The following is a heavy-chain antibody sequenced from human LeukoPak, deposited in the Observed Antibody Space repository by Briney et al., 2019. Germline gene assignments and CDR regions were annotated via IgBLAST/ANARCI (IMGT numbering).Heavy chain of an antibody. V-gene: IGHV4-4*07. Sequence: SETLSLTCTVSGGSISSYYWGWIRQPAGKGLEWIGRIYTSGSTNYNPSLKSRVTMSVDTSKNQFSLKLSSVTAADTAVYYCARDLSDYDILTGYSPSDAFDIWGQGTMVTVSS. CDR3: ARDLSDYDILTGYSPSDAFDI. J-gene: IGHJ3*02. CDR2: IYTSGST. CDR1: GGSISSYY. D-gene: IGHD3-9*01.